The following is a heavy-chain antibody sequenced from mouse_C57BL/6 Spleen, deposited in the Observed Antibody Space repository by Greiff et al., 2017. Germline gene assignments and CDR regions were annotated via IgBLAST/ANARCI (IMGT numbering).Heavy chain of an antibody. D-gene: IGHD1-1*01. CDR1: GYTFTSYG. J-gene: IGHJ4*01. CDR3: ARGFITTVVAPYYAMDY. Sequence: VKLMESGAELARPGASVKLSCKASGYTFTSYGISWVKQRTGQGLEWIGELYPRSGSTYYNEKFKGKATLTADKSSSTAYMELRSLTSEDSAVYFCARGFITTVVAPYYAMDYWGQGTSVTVSS. CDR2: LYPRSGST. V-gene: IGHV1-81*01.